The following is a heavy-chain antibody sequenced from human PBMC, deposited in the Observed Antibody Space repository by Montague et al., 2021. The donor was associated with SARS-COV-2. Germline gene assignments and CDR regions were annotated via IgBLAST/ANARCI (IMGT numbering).Heavy chain of an antibody. CDR3: AHISKLARVRWFDP. CDR2: IYWDEDK. J-gene: IGHJ5*02. Sequence: PALVKPTQTLTLTCTVSSFSLTSSGEGVGWIRQPPGKALEWLALIYWDEDKRYSPSLKNRLVVTNDSAKNQVVLTVINMDPADTGTYYCAHISKLARVRWFDPWGQGTLVTVSS. V-gene: IGHV2-5*02. D-gene: IGHD3-16*02. CDR1: SFSLTSSGEG.